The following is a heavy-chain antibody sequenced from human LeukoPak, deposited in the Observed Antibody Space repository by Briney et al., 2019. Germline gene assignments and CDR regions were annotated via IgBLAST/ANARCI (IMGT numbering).Heavy chain of an antibody. J-gene: IGHJ4*02. V-gene: IGHV3-23*01. CDR3: AKSSRIAVAGYFDY. CDR1: GFTFSNYA. D-gene: IGHD6-19*01. CDR2: ITGSGDST. Sequence: GGSLRLSCAASGFTFSNYAMSWVRQAPGRGLEWVSTITGSGDSTYYTDSVKGRFTISRDNSKNTLYLQMNSLRAEDTAVYYCAKSSRIAVAGYFDYWGQGTLVTVSS.